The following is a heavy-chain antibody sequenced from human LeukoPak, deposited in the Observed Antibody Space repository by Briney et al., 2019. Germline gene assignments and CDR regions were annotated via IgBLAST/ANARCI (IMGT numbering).Heavy chain of an antibody. D-gene: IGHD3-22*01. CDR1: GFTFSSYG. J-gene: IGHJ4*02. Sequence: SGGSLRLSCAASGFTFSSYGMHWVRQAPGKGLEWVAVISYDGSNKYYADSVKGRFTISRDNSKNTLYLQMNSLRAEDTAVYYCAREGSHYDSSGYYLWYFDYWGQGTLVTVSS. CDR2: ISYDGSNK. V-gene: IGHV3-30*03. CDR3: AREGSHYDSSGYYLWYFDY.